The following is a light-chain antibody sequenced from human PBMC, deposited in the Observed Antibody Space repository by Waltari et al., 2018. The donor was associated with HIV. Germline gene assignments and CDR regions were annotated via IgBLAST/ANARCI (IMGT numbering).Light chain of an antibody. CDR1: QSSSSW. Sequence: DIQMTQSPSTLSASVGDRVTITCRASQSSSSWLAWYQQKPGKAPKLLIYKASNVESGVPSRCSGSGSGTEFTLTSSGLQPDEFATYYCLQYDTYSRTFGQGTRVEIK. J-gene: IGKJ1*01. CDR3: LQYDTYSRT. CDR2: KAS. V-gene: IGKV1-5*03.